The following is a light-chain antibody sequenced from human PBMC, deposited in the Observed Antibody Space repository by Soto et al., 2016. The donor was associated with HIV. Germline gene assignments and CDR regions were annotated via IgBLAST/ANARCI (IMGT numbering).Light chain of an antibody. CDR2: KAS. Sequence: IQMTQSPSTLSASVGDRVTITCRASQSISSWLAWYQQKPGKAPKLLIYKASSLESGVPSRFSGSGSGTEFTLTISSLQPDDFATYYCQQYNTYPYTFGQGTQLEIK. CDR1: QSISSW. J-gene: IGKJ2*01. V-gene: IGKV1-5*03. CDR3: QQYNTYPYT.